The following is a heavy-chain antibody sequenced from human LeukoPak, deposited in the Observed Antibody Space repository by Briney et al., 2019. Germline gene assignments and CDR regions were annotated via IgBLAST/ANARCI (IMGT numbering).Heavy chain of an antibody. D-gene: IGHD5-24*01. CDR2: IYTSGST. Sequence: SETLSLTCTVSGGSISNYYWSWIRQPAGKGLEWIGRIYTSGSTNYNPSLKSRVTMSVDTSKNQFSLKLFSVTAADTAVYYCARIPGRWLQLPFFDYWGQGTLVTVSS. V-gene: IGHV4-4*07. CDR3: ARIPGRWLQLPFFDY. J-gene: IGHJ4*02. CDR1: GGSISNYY.